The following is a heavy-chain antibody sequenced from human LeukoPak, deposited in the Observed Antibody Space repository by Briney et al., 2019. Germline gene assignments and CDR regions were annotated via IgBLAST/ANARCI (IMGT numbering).Heavy chain of an antibody. CDR2: IYYSGST. J-gene: IGHJ6*02. CDR3: ARDLYGMDV. Sequence: SQTLSLTCTVSGDSISSGDYYWRWIRQPPGKGLEWIGYIYYSGSTYYNPSLKSPVTISVDTSKNQFSLKLSSVTAADTAVYYCARDLYGMDVWGQGTTVTVSS. V-gene: IGHV4-30-4*01. CDR1: GDSISSGDYY.